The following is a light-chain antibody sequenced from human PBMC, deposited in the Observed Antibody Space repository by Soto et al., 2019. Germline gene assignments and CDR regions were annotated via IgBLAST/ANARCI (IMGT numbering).Light chain of an antibody. V-gene: IGKV3-15*01. CDR2: GAS. J-gene: IGKJ1*01. Sequence: IVMTQSPATVSVSPGERATLSCRASLSIDTNLAWDQQKPGQSPSLLIYGASTRATGIPARFSGSGSGTEFNLTISSLQSEDSAVYYCQQYQNWLWTFGQGTKVEIK. CDR3: QQYQNWLWT. CDR1: LSIDTN.